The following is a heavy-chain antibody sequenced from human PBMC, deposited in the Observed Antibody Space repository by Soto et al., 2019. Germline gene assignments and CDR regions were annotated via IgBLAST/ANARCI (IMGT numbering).Heavy chain of an antibody. CDR2: IYHSGTT. Sequence: SETLSLTCAVSGYAISSGFHWGWIRQPPGKGLEWIGSIYHSGTTYYNPSLKSRVTISVDTSKNQFSLKLSSVTAADTAVYYCARVDNGVFDYWGQGTLVTVSS. CDR1: GYAISSGFH. J-gene: IGHJ4*02. CDR3: ARVDNGVFDY. D-gene: IGHD1-20*01. V-gene: IGHV4-38-2*01.